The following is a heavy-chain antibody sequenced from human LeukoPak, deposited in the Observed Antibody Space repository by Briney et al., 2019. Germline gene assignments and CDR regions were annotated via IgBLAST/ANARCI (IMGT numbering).Heavy chain of an antibody. Sequence: GGSLRLSCAASGFTFSSYWMHWVRQAPGKGLVWVSRINGDGSSTSYADSVKGRFIISRDNAKNSLYLQVNSLRAEDTALYYCARNFGGGDSSGPYYWGQGTLVTVSS. J-gene: IGHJ4*02. CDR3: ARNFGGGDSSGPYY. V-gene: IGHV3-74*01. D-gene: IGHD3-22*01. CDR2: INGDGSST. CDR1: GFTFSSYW.